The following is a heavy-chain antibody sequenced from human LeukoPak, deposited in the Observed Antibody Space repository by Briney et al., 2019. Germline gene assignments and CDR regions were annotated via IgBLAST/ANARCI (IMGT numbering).Heavy chain of an antibody. Sequence: GGSLRLSCAASGFTFGDYYMTWIRQAPGKGLEWVSYISGSSSYTNYADALKGRFTISRDNAKKSLYLQMNSLRAEDTAVYYCAREYSSGGFDYWGQGTLVTVSS. J-gene: IGHJ4*02. CDR1: GFTFGDYY. V-gene: IGHV3-11*06. CDR2: ISGSSSYT. CDR3: AREYSSGGFDY. D-gene: IGHD6-19*01.